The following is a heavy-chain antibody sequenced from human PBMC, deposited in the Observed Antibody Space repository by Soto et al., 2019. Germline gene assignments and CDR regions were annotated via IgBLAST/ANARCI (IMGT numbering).Heavy chain of an antibody. CDR1: GFTFSSYA. Sequence: GGSLRLSCAASGFTFSSYAMHWVRQAPGKGLEWVAVISYDGSNKYYADSVKGRFTISRDNSKNTLYLQMNSLRAEDTAVYYCARDVDDRIAVAGRLDYWGQGTLVTVSS. CDR3: ARDVDDRIAVAGRLDY. J-gene: IGHJ4*02. V-gene: IGHV3-30-3*01. D-gene: IGHD6-19*01. CDR2: ISYDGSNK.